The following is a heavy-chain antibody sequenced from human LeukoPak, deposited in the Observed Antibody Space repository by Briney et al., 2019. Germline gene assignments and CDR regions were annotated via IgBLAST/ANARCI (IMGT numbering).Heavy chain of an antibody. CDR1: GGSISSYY. Sequence: SETLSLTCTVSGGSISSYYWSWIRQPPGKGLEWIGYIYYSGSTNYNPSLKSRVTISVDTSKNLFSLKLSSVTAADTAVYYCARHNSSSWYDAFDIWGQGTMVTVSS. V-gene: IGHV4-59*01. J-gene: IGHJ3*02. CDR3: ARHNSSSWYDAFDI. CDR2: IYYSGST. D-gene: IGHD6-13*01.